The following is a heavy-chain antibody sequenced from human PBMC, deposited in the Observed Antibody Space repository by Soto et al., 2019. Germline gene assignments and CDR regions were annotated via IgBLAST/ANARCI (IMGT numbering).Heavy chain of an antibody. D-gene: IGHD5-18*01. V-gene: IGHV4-30-4*01. CDR3: VGVDGYSYGYSFDY. Sequence: SETLSLTCTVSGGSIRSGDYYWTWIRQPPGEGLEWIGYVYYTGSTNYNPSLKSRVTMSVDTSKNQFSLKLSSVTAADTAVYYCVGVDGYSYGYSFDYWGHGTLVTV. J-gene: IGHJ4*01. CDR1: GGSIRSGDYY. CDR2: VYYTGST.